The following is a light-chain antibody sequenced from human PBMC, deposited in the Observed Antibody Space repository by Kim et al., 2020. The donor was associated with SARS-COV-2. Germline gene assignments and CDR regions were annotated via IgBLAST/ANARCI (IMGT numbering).Light chain of an antibody. CDR1: SSDGGRYNY. CDR2: DVN. J-gene: IGLJ1*01. V-gene: IGLV2-14*03. Sequence: GQAVTISCTGTSSDGGRYNYVSCYQQHPGKAPKLMIYDVNNRPSGVSNRFSGSKSGNTASLTISGLQAEDEADYYCSSFASSDTLVFGTGTKVTVL. CDR3: SSFASSDTLV.